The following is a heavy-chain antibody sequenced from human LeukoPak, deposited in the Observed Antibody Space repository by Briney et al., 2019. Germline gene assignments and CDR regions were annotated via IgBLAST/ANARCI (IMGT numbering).Heavy chain of an antibody. V-gene: IGHV3-74*01. Sequence: ETLSLTCTVSGGSISSSNYYWGWVRQAPGKGLVWISRINYDGTTTSYADSVKGRFTISRDNAKNTLYLQMNSLRAEDTAAFYCGRGRPRGYSGYVIDYWGQGTPITVSS. CDR3: GRGRPRGYSGYVIDY. D-gene: IGHD5-12*01. CDR2: INYDGTTT. CDR1: GGSISSSNYY. J-gene: IGHJ4*02.